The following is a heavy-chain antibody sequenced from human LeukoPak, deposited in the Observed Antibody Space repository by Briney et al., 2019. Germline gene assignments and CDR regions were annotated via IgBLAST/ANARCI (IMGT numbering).Heavy chain of an antibody. V-gene: IGHV4-34*01. CDR2: INHSGST. D-gene: IGHD2-15*01. Sequence: SETLSLTCAVYGGSFSGYYWSWIHQPPGKGLEWMGEINHSGSTNYNPSLKSRVTISVDKFKNQFSLKLSSVTAADTAVYYCASFYCSGGSCYQYYSYYYMDVWGKGTTVTISS. J-gene: IGHJ6*03. CDR3: ASFYCSGGSCYQYYSYYYMDV. CDR1: GGSFSGYY.